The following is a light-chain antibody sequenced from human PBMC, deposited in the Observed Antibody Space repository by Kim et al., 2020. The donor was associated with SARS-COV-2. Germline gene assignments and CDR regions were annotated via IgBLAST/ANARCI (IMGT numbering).Light chain of an antibody. J-gene: IGKJ4*01. CDR1: QDINNY. Sequence: ASVGDRVTITCRASQDINNYLAWFQQKPGKVPKRLIYSTSILQSGVPSRFSGSGSGTEFTLTISSLQPEDFATYYCLQHSSHPLSFGGGTKVDIK. CDR3: LQHSSHPLS. V-gene: IGKV1-17*03. CDR2: STS.